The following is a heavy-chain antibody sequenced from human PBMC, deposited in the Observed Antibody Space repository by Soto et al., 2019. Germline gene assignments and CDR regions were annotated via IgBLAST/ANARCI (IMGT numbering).Heavy chain of an antibody. V-gene: IGHV4-30-4*02. CDR2: IYYSGST. Sequence: PSETLSLTCTVSGDSIRSGNHYWSWIRQPPGKGLEWIGYIYYSGSTYYSPSLKSRVTISVDTSKNQVVLTLTNMDPVDTATYYCAHKLRYLDAVDVWGQGTTVTVSS. CDR3: AHKLRYLDAVDV. D-gene: IGHD3-9*01. CDR1: GDSIRSGNHY. J-gene: IGHJ6*02.